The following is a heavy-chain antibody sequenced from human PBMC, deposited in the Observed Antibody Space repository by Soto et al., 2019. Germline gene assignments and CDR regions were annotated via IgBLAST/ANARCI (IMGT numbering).Heavy chain of an antibody. J-gene: IGHJ4*02. V-gene: IGHV4-39*01. CDR1: GGSISSSSYY. Sequence: QLQLQESGPGLVKPSETLSLTCTVSGGSISSSSYYWGWIRQPPGKGLEWIGSIYYSGSTYYNPSLKSRVTISVDTSKNQFSLKLSSVTAADTAVYYCARHDEEYCGGDCYPYYFDYWGQGTLVTVSS. CDR3: ARHDEEYCGGDCYPYYFDY. CDR2: IYYSGST. D-gene: IGHD2-21*02.